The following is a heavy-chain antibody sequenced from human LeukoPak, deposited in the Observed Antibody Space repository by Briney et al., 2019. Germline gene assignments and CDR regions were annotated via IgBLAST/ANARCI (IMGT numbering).Heavy chain of an antibody. Sequence: PSQTLSLTCAVSGGSISSGGYSWSWIRQPPGKGLEWIGYIYHSGSTYYNPSLKSRVTISVDRSKNQFSLKLSSVTAADTAVYYCARGNQLRHYWGQGTLVTVSS. V-gene: IGHV4-30-2*01. CDR2: IYHSGST. CDR3: ARGNQLRHY. J-gene: IGHJ4*02. CDR1: GGSISSGGYS. D-gene: IGHD2-2*01.